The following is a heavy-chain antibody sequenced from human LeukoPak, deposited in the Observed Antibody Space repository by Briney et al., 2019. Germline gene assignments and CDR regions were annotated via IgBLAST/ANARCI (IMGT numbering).Heavy chain of an antibody. Sequence: SETLSLTCAVSADSFKSHYWTWIRQPPGKGLGWIGYISYIGRPNYNPSLKSRVTISIDTSTNQFSLKLTSVTAADTAVYYCARDLVTVTKGFDIWGQGTMVSVSS. CDR2: ISYIGRP. CDR1: ADSFKSHY. J-gene: IGHJ3*02. CDR3: ARDLVTVTKGFDI. V-gene: IGHV4-59*11. D-gene: IGHD4-17*01.